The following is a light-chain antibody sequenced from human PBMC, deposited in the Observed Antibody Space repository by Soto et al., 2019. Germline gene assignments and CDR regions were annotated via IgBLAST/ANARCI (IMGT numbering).Light chain of an antibody. CDR2: GAS. J-gene: IGKJ4*01. CDR3: QYFSGSICT. V-gene: IGKV3-20*01. CDR1: QSITNNY. Sequence: EIVLTQSPGTLSLSPGERATLSCRASQSITNNYLAWYQQKPGQAPRLLIYGASGRATGIPDRFSGSGSGTDFSLTISRLEPEDFAVYYCQYFSGSICTFGGGTKVDIK.